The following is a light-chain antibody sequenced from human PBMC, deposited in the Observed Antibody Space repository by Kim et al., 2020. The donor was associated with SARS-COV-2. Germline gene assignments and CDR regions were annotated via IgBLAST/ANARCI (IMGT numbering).Light chain of an antibody. CDR3: NSRDSSGNHLV. CDR2: GKN. V-gene: IGLV3-19*01. J-gene: IGLJ2*01. CDR1: SLRIYY. Sequence: AWEQTVRFTCQGDSLRIYYASWYQQKPGQAPVLVIYGKNNRPSGIPDRFSGSSSGNTASLTITGAQAEDEADYYCNSRDSSGNHLVFGGGTQLTVL.